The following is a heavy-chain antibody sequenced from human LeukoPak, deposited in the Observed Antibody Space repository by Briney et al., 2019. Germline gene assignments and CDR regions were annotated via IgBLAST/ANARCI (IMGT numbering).Heavy chain of an antibody. Sequence: GGSLRLSCAASGFTFSSCAMSWVRQAPGEGLEWVSAISGSGGSTYYADSVKGRFTISRDNSKNTLYLQMNSLRAEDTAVYYCAKSFRRRYSGYVDQYYFDYWGQGTLVTVSS. J-gene: IGHJ4*02. CDR3: AKSFRRRYSGYVDQYYFDY. CDR1: GFTFSSCA. CDR2: ISGSGGST. D-gene: IGHD5-12*01. V-gene: IGHV3-23*01.